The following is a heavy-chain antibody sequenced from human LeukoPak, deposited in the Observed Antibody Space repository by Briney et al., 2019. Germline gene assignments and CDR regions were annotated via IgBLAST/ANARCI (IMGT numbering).Heavy chain of an antibody. CDR3: AKEYTGTFSPFPSYFDN. Sequence: GGSLRLSCTASGFTFRNHGMNWVRQAPGKGLEWVSGISPNGGITYYADSVKGRFTISRDNSKNTLYLQMKSLRAEDTAIYYCAKEYTGTFSPFPSYFDNWGQGTLVTVSS. CDR1: GFTFRNHG. V-gene: IGHV3-23*01. CDR2: ISPNGGIT. D-gene: IGHD1-26*01. J-gene: IGHJ4*02.